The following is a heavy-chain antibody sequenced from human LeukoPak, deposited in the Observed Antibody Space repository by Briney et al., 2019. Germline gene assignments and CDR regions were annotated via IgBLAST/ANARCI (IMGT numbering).Heavy chain of an antibody. Sequence: SETLSLTCAVYGGPFSGYYWSWIRQPPGKGLEWIGEINHSGSTNYNPSLKSRVTISVDTSKNQFSLKLSSVTAADTAVYYCARGLGGYSYGYVRPRAFDIWGQGTMVTVSS. J-gene: IGHJ3*02. V-gene: IGHV4-34*01. CDR1: GGPFSGYY. D-gene: IGHD5-18*01. CDR3: ARGLGGYSYGYVRPRAFDI. CDR2: INHSGST.